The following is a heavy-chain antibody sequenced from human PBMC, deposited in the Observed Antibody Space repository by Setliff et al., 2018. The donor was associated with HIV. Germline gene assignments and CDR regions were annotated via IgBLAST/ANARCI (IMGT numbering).Heavy chain of an antibody. Sequence: GGSLRLSCAASGFTVSGNYMSWVRQTPGKGLECVSGISGSGTSTYYADSVKGRFTISRDNSKNTLYLQMNSLRAEDTAVYYCAKSTGTSHASFSFEIWGQGTMVTVSS. J-gene: IGHJ3*02. CDR3: AKSTGTSHASFSFEI. CDR1: GFTVSGNY. D-gene: IGHD3-3*01. CDR2: ISGSGTST. V-gene: IGHV3-23*01.